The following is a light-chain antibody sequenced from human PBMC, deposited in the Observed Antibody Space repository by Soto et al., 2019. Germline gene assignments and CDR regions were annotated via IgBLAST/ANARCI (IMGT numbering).Light chain of an antibody. V-gene: IGKV3-15*01. Sequence: EIVMTQSPATLSVSPGERATLSCRASQSVSSNLAWYQQKPGQAPRLLIYGASTRATGIPARFSGGGSGTDFTLTISSLEPEDFAVYYCQHRSNWPLTFGGGTKVDIK. CDR2: GAS. J-gene: IGKJ4*01. CDR1: QSVSSN. CDR3: QHRSNWPLT.